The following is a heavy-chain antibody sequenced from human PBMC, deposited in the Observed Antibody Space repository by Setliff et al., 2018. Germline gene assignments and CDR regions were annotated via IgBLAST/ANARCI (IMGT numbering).Heavy chain of an antibody. CDR3: ARGRDVAARLLDT. CDR2: INHTGTT. J-gene: IGHJ5*02. CDR1: GGTFSDYY. V-gene: IGHV4-34*01. Sequence: SETLSLTCTAYGGTFSDYYWTWIRQPPGKGLEWIGEINHTGTTNYNPSLKSRVTISVDTSKNQFSLTMNSVTAADAAVYYCARGRDVAARLLDTWGQGSRVTVSS. D-gene: IGHD6-6*01.